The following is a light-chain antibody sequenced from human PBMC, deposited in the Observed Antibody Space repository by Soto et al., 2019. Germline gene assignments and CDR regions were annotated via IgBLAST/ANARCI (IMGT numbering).Light chain of an antibody. CDR3: QHFNDYYVA. CDR2: KAS. V-gene: IGKV1-5*03. J-gene: IGKJ1*01. Sequence: DIQMTQSPSTLSASVGDRVTITCRASQNIYIWLAWYQQKPGKAPRVVINKASTLESGVPSRFSGSGLGTEFTLTIDSLQPDDSATYYCQHFNDYYVAFGQGTRVEVK. CDR1: QNIYIW.